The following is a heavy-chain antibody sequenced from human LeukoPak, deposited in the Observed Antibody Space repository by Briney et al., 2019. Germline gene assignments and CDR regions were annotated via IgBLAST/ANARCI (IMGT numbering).Heavy chain of an antibody. J-gene: IGHJ5*02. CDR2: IYHSGST. CDR1: GGSISSGDYY. D-gene: IGHD6-13*01. CDR3: ARGPEAAGSWFDP. Sequence: PSETLSLTCTVSGGSISSGDYYWSWVRQPPGKGLEWIGEIYHSGSTNYNPSLKSRVTISVDKSKNQFSLKLSSVTAADTAVYYCARGPEAAGSWFDPWGQGTLVTVSS. V-gene: IGHV4-4*02.